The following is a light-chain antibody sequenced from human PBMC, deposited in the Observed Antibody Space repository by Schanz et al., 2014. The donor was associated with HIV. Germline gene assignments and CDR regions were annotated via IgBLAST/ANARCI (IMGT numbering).Light chain of an antibody. V-gene: IGLV1-51*01. CDR3: GTWHSNLIGWL. CDR1: SSNIGNNY. CDR2: DND. Sequence: QSVLTQPPSVSAAAGQEVTISCSGSSSNIGNNYVSWYQQLPGTAPKLLIYDNDKRPSGIPDRFSGSKSGTSATLGITGLQTGDEADYYCGTWHSNLIGWLFGGGTKLTVL. J-gene: IGLJ3*02.